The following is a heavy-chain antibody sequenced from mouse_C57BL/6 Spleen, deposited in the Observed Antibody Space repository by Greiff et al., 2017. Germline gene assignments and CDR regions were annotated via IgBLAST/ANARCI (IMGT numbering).Heavy chain of an antibody. D-gene: IGHD5-1-1*01. CDR3: ARYTTGWFAY. CDR1: GYTFTDYN. J-gene: IGHJ3*01. V-gene: IGHV1-18*01. CDR2: INPNNGGT. Sequence: EVQLQQSGPELVKPGASVKIPCKASGYTFTDYNMDWVKQSPGKSLEWIGDINPNNGGTIYNQKFKGKATLTVDKSSSTAYMELRSLTSAVTAVYNCARYTTGWFAYWGQGTLVTVSA.